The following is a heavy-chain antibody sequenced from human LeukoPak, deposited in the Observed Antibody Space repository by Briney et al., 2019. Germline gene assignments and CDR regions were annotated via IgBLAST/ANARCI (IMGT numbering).Heavy chain of an antibody. CDR1: GFTFGDYA. D-gene: IGHD2-15*01. Sequence: GGSLRLSCTASGFTFGDYAMSWIRQAPGKGLEWVGFIRSKAYGGTTEYAASVKGRFTISRDDSKSIAYLQMNSLKTEDTAVYYCTRETLAATVLYFGYWGQGTLVTVSS. J-gene: IGHJ4*02. CDR3: TRETLAATVLYFGY. V-gene: IGHV3-49*03. CDR2: IRSKAYGGTT.